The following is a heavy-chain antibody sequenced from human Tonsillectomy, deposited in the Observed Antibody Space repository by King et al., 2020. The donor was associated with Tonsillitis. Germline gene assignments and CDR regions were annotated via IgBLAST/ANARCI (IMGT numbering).Heavy chain of an antibody. Sequence: LVESGGGLAQPGGSLRLSCAASGFTFSSYWMHWVRQAPGKGLVWVSRSNSDGTSTSYADSVKGRFTISRDNAKNTLYLEMSSLRAEDTAVYYCAKGGAYPGNGYFYYYGLDVWGQGTTVTVSS. CDR2: SNSDGTST. CDR3: AKGGAYPGNGYFYYYGLDV. V-gene: IGHV3-74*01. J-gene: IGHJ6*02. D-gene: IGHD3-22*01. CDR1: GFTFSSYW.